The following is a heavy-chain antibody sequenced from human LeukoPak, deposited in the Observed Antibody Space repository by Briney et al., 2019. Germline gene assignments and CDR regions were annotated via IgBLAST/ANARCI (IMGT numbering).Heavy chain of an antibody. D-gene: IGHD2/OR15-2a*01. V-gene: IGHV4-34*01. J-gene: IGHJ6*03. Sequence: PSETLSLTCAVYGGPFSGYYWSWIRQPPGKGLEWIGEINHSGSTNYNPSLKSRVTISVDTSKNQFSLKLSSVTAADAAMYFCAREVVTQYLHMDVWGKGTTVAVSS. CDR1: GGPFSGYY. CDR2: INHSGST. CDR3: AREVVTQYLHMDV.